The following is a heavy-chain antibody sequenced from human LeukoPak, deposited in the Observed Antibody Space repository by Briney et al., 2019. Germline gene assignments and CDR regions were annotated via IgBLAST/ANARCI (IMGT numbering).Heavy chain of an antibody. Sequence: SETLSLTCTVSGGSISSSSYYWGWIRQPPGKGLEWIGSIYYSGSTYYNPSLKSRVTISVDTSKNQFSLKLSSVTAADTAVYYCARDSPGCSGYESFDYWGQGTLVTVSS. V-gene: IGHV4-39*07. CDR1: GGSISSSSYY. CDR2: IYYSGST. CDR3: ARDSPGCSGYESFDY. J-gene: IGHJ4*02. D-gene: IGHD5-12*01.